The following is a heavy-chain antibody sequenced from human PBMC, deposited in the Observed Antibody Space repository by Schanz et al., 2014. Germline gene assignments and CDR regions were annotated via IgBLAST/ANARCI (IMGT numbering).Heavy chain of an antibody. V-gene: IGHV3-11*05. CDR1: GFTFRDYY. CDR2: ISSGSSYA. J-gene: IGHJ4*02. CDR3: ARRASCSRIGCPFDS. Sequence: QVQLVESGGGVVQPGGSLRLSCAASGFTFRDYYMSWIRQAPGKGLEWVSDISSGSSYANYADSVKGRFTISRDNAKNSLYLQMNSLRAEDTAMYYCARRASCSRIGCPFDSWGQGTLXTVSS. D-gene: IGHD2-2*01.